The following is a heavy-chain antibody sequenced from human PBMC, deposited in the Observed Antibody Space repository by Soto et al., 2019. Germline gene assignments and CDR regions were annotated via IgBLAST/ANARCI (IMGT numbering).Heavy chain of an antibody. CDR2: ISTYNGDT. CDR3: ARDPPDC. Sequence: QVQLVQSGAEVKKPGASVKVSCKASGYTFTSYGLNWVRQAPGQGLAWVGWISTYNGDTNYTQKFQGRVTMTTDTSTSTAYMELRSLRSDDTAVYYCARDPPDCWGQGTLVTVSS. CDR1: GYTFTSYG. V-gene: IGHV1-18*04. J-gene: IGHJ4*02.